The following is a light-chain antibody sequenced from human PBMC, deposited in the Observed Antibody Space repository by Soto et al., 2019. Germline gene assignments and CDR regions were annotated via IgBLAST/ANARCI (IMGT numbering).Light chain of an antibody. CDR3: QKYNNWPPYT. CDR2: GAS. CDR1: QSVSSN. V-gene: IGKV3-15*01. Sequence: EIVMTQSPATLSVSPGERATLSCRASQSVSSNLAWYQQKPGQAPRLLIYGASTRATGIPARFSGSGSGTEFTFTISSLQSEDFAVYYCQKYNNWPPYTFGQGTKLEIK. J-gene: IGKJ2*01.